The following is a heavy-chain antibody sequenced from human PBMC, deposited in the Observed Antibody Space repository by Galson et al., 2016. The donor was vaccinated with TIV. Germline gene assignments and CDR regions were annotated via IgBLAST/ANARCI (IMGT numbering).Heavy chain of an antibody. CDR2: ISYNGGNYK. Sequence: SLRLSCAISGFSFSSYAMHWVRQAPGKGLEWVAAISYNGGNYKYYADSVKGRFTISRDNSKNTLHLQMDSLRSEDTAVYYCAREMSFYDSTAYYPFDIWGQGTQVTVSS. CDR1: GFSFSSYA. J-gene: IGHJ3*02. V-gene: IGHV3-30*04. D-gene: IGHD3-22*01. CDR3: AREMSFYDSTAYYPFDI.